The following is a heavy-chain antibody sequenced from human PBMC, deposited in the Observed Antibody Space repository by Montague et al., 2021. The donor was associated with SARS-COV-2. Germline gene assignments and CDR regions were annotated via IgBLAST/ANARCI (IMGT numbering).Heavy chain of an antibody. CDR3: ARAQNTCFIANCVNYFEV. CDR2: VHYTGST. J-gene: IGHJ4*02. CDR1: GGSISSYY. Sequence: ETLSLTCEVSGGSISSYYWSWIRQSPGKGLEWIGYVHYTGSTKYNPALKTRVTLSLDTPKKHCSLKLKSVTAADTAVYYCARAQNTCFIANCVNYFEVWGLGALVTVSS. D-gene: IGHD1-1*01. V-gene: IGHV4-59*01.